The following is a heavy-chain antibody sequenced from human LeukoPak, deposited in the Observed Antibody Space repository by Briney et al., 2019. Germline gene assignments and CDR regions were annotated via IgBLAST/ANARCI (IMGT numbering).Heavy chain of an antibody. CDR1: GYTITGYY. J-gene: IGHJ4*02. CDR3: AKDRGYDTVSYFDY. V-gene: IGHV1-2*06. CDR2: INPNSGGT. D-gene: IGHD3-22*01. Sequence: GASVNVSCKASGYTITGYYIHWVRQAPGQGLEWMGRINPNSGGTNSSQKFQGRITMTRDTSSNTSYMELSRLRSDDTAVYYCAKDRGYDTVSYFDYWGQGTLVTVSS.